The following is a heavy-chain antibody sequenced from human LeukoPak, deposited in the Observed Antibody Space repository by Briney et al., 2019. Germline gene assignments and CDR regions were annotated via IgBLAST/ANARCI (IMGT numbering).Heavy chain of an antibody. Sequence: VQPGGSLRLSCAASGFTFSNYWMHWVRQAPGKGLVWVSRINSDGSSTSYADSVKGRFTVSRDIAKNTLYLQMNSLRAEDTAVYYCARAQMGAPTDCWGQGTLVTVSS. D-gene: IGHD1-26*01. J-gene: IGHJ4*02. CDR2: INSDGSST. CDR1: GFTFSNYW. V-gene: IGHV3-74*01. CDR3: ARAQMGAPTDC.